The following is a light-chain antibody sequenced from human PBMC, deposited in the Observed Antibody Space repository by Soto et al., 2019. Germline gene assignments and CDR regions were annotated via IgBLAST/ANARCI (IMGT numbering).Light chain of an antibody. J-gene: IGKJ3*01. CDR1: QSVGSN. CDR2: GAS. Sequence: EVVMTQSPDTLSVSPWERATLSCRASQSVGSNLAWYQQKPGQAPRLLIFGASSRATGVPARFSGSGSGTEFTLTINSLQSEDFAVYFCQQYDNLSLTFGPGTKVDIK. CDR3: QQYDNLSLT. V-gene: IGKV3-15*01.